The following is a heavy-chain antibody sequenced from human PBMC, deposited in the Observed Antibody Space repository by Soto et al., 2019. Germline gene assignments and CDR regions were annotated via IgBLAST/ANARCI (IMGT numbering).Heavy chain of an antibody. Sequence: GGSLRLSCAASGFTFSNYAMHWVRQAPGKGLEWVAVISYDGTNKYYADSVKGRFTISRDTSKNTLYLQMNSLRTEDTALYYCARDLGSGVTANDYWGQGTLVTVSS. CDR1: GFTFSNYA. CDR2: ISYDGTNK. V-gene: IGHV3-30-3*01. CDR3: ARDLGSGVTANDY. J-gene: IGHJ4*02. D-gene: IGHD2-15*01.